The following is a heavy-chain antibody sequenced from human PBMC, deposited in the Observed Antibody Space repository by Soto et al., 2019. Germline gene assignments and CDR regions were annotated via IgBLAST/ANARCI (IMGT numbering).Heavy chain of an antibody. V-gene: IGHV5-51*01. CDR3: ARYEISSENWLDP. CDR1: GFIFTDYW. J-gene: IGHJ5*02. D-gene: IGHD3-16*01. CDR2: IYPADSDT. Sequence: PGESLKISCQASGFIFTDYWIGWVRQMPGKGLEWMGIIYPADSDTRYSPSFQGQVTISADKSINTAYLQWSSLKASDTATYYCARYEISSENWLDPWGQGTLVTVSS.